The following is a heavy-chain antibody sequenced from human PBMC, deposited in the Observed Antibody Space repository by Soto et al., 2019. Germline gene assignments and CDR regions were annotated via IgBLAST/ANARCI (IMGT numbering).Heavy chain of an antibody. D-gene: IGHD6-19*01. V-gene: IGHV4-30-2*01. CDR2: ISHSGST. J-gene: IGHJ4*02. Sequence: SETLSLSCTVSGCSICSGGYSWSLIRQPPGKGLEWIGYISHSGSTYYNPSLKSRVTISVDRSKNQFSLKLSSVTAADTAVYYCARGGLLPDYWGQGTPVTVSS. CDR3: ARGGLLPDY. CDR1: GCSICSGGYS.